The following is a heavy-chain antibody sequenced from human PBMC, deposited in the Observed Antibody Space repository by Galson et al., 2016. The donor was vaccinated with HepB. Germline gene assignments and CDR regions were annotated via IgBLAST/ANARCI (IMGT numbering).Heavy chain of an antibody. V-gene: IGHV5-51*01. Sequence: QSGAEVKEPGESLKISCKGSGYSFSSYWIGWVRQRPGKGLEWMGVIFPGDSDSRYNPPFEGQVTFSVDKSISTAYLQWSSLEASDTAMYFCARQLNGYFFDFWGHGTRITGSS. CDR1: GYSFSSYW. CDR2: IFPGDSDS. J-gene: IGHJ4*01. CDR3: ARQLNGYFFDF. D-gene: IGHD3-22*01.